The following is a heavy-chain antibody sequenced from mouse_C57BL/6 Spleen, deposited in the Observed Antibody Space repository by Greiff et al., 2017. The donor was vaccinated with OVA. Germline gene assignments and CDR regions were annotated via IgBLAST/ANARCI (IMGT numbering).Heavy chain of an antibody. CDR1: GYTFTSYW. CDR2: IDPSDSYT. J-gene: IGHJ4*01. CDR3: ARRESYAMDY. Sequence: VQLQQSGAELVMPGASVKLSCKASGYTFTSYWMHWVKQRPGQGLEWIGEIDPSDSYTNYNQKFKGKSTLTVDKSSSTAYMQLSSLTSEDSAVYYCARRESYAMDYWGQGTSVTVSS. V-gene: IGHV1-69*01.